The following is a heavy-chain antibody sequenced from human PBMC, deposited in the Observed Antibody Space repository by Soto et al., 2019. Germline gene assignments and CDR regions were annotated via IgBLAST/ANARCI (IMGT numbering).Heavy chain of an antibody. Sequence: GGSLRLSCETSGFRFSLYSMNWDRQAPGKGLEWVAYIKQDGSEKSYVDSVKGRFSISRDNTKNTVYLQMNSLRAEDTAVYYCAKIGSVRAVLDPWGQGALVTVPQ. CDR2: IKQDGSEK. D-gene: IGHD3-10*01. CDR3: AKIGSVRAVLDP. CDR1: GFRFSLYS. J-gene: IGHJ5*02. V-gene: IGHV3-7*03.